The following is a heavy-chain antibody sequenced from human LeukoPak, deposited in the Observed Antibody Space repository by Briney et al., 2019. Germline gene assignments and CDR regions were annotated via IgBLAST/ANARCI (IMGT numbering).Heavy chain of an antibody. V-gene: IGHV3-7*01. D-gene: IGHD6-19*01. CDR1: GFTFSSYW. CDR3: ARDQKDSSGWYGLSAYYYYYGMDV. J-gene: IGHJ6*02. CDR2: IKQDGSEK. Sequence: GGSLRLSGAASGFTFSSYWMSWVRQAPGKGLEWVANIKQDGSEKYYVDSVKGRFTISRDNAKNSLYLQMNSLRAEDTAVYYCARDQKDSSGWYGLSAYYYYYGMDVWGQGTTVTVSS.